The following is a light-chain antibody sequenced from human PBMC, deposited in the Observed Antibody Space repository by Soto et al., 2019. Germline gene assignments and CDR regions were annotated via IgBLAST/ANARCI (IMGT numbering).Light chain of an antibody. CDR3: CSYAGSSSSI. CDR2: EVT. J-gene: IGLJ1*01. Sequence: QSVLTQPASVSGSPGQSITTSCSGTSSDVGTYNLASWYQQYPGKAPRLMIYEVTKRPSGVSNRFSGSKSGNTASLTISGLQPEDEADYYCCSYAGSSSSIFGTGTKVTVL. V-gene: IGLV2-23*02. CDR1: SSDVGTYNL.